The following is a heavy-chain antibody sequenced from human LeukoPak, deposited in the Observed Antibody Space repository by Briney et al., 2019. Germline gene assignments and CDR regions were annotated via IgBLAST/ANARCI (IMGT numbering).Heavy chain of an antibody. V-gene: IGHV3-23*01. J-gene: IGHJ4*02. CDR3: AKGPYGDHPHFDY. CDR2: ISDSGVST. D-gene: IGHD4-17*01. Sequence: GGCLRLSCAASGFTFSSYAMSWVRQTPGKGLEWVSAISDSGVSTYYADSVKGRFTISRDNSKNTVYLQMNSLRAEDTAVYYCAKGPYGDHPHFDYWGQGTLVTVSS. CDR1: GFTFSSYA.